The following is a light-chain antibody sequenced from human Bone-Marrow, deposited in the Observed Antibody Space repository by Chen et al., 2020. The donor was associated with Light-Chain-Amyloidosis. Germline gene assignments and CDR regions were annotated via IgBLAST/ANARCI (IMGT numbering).Light chain of an antibody. V-gene: IGLV3-25*03. CDR2: RDP. CDR1: DLPTKY. J-gene: IGLJ2*01. CDR3: QSADSSGTYEVI. Sequence: SYELTQPPSVSVSTGQTARITCSGDDLPTKYAYWYQQKPGQAPVLVIHRDPERPSGISERFSGSSSGTTATLTISGVQAEDEADYHCQSADSSGTYEVIFGGGTKLTVL.